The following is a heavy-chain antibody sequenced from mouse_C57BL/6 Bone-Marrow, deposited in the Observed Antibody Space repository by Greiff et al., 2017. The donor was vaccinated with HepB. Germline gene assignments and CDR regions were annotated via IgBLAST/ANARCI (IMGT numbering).Heavy chain of an antibody. Sequence: QVHVKQPGAELVKPGASVKVSCKASGYTFTSYWMHWVKQRPGQGLEWIGRIHPSDSDTNYNQKFKGKATLTVDKSSSTAYMQLSSLTSEDSAVYYCAISEAAQATFFYYFDYWGQGTTLTVSS. CDR3: AISEAAQATFFYYFDY. J-gene: IGHJ2*01. D-gene: IGHD3-2*02. CDR1: GYTFTSYW. CDR2: IHPSDSDT. V-gene: IGHV1-74*01.